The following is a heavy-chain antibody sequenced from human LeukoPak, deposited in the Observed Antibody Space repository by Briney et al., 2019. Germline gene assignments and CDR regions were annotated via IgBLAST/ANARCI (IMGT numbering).Heavy chain of an antibody. Sequence: SETLSLTCTVSGGSISSGGYYWSWLRQHPGKGLEWIAYIYYSGSTYYNPSLKSRVTISVDTSKNQFSLKLSSVTAADTAVYYCARIQSNGYVDYWGQGTLVTVSS. J-gene: IGHJ4*02. CDR3: ARIQSNGYVDY. CDR2: IYYSGST. CDR1: GGSISSGGYY. D-gene: IGHD4/OR15-4a*01. V-gene: IGHV4-31*03.